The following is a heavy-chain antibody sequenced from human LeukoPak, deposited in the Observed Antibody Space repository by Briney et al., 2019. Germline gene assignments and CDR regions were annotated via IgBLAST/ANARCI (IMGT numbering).Heavy chain of an antibody. CDR2: ISSSSSYI. J-gene: IGHJ2*01. CDR3: ARASGYYSSAYFDL. CDR1: GFTVSSNY. V-gene: IGHV3-21*01. Sequence: GGSLRLSCAASGFTVSSNYMSWVRQVPGKGLEWVSSISSSSSYIYYADSVKGRFTISRDNAKNSLYLQMNSLRAEDTAVYYCARASGYYSSAYFDLWGRGTLVTVSS. D-gene: IGHD3-22*01.